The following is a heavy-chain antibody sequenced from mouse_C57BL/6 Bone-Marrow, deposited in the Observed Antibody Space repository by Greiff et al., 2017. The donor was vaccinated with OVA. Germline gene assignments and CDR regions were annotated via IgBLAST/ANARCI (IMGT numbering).Heavy chain of an antibody. CDR1: GFTFSSYA. V-gene: IGHV5-4*03. D-gene: IGHD4-1*01. Sequence: EVMLVESGGGLVKPGGSLKLSCAASGFTFSSYAMSWVRQTPEKRLEWVATISDGGSYTYYPDNVKGRFTISRDNAKNNLYLQMSHLKSEDTAMYYCARGGELGRAYWGQGTLVTVSA. CDR2: ISDGGSYT. J-gene: IGHJ3*01. CDR3: ARGGELGRAY.